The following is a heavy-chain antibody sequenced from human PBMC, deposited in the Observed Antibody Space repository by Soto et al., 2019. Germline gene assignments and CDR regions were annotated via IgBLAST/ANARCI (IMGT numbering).Heavy chain of an antibody. V-gene: IGHV4-38-2*02. Sequence: SETLSLTCAVSGYSITSGYYWGWIRQPPGKGLEWIGSIYHSGSTYYNPSLKSRVTISVDTPQKLFSLKLSSVTAEDTAVYYCARESEDLTSHFDYWAQGTLVTVSS. CDR3: ARESEDLTSHFDY. J-gene: IGHJ4*02. CDR1: GYSITSGYY. CDR2: IYHSGST.